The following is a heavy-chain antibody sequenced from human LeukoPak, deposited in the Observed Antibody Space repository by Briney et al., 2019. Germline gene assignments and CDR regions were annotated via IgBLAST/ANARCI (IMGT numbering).Heavy chain of an antibody. V-gene: IGHV3-73*01. Sequence: TGGFLRLSCAASGFSFSGSAMHWVRQASGKGLEWVGRIRSKANGYATTYGESVKGRFTISRDDSKNTVYLQMNSIKPEDTAVYYCVTIDMGAASRDAFDIWGQGTMVTVSS. D-gene: IGHD1-26*01. CDR3: VTIDMGAASRDAFDI. J-gene: IGHJ3*02. CDR1: GFSFSGSA. CDR2: IRSKANGYAT.